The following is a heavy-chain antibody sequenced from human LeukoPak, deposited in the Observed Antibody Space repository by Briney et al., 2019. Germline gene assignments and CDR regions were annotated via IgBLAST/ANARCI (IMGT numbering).Heavy chain of an antibody. J-gene: IGHJ6*03. CDR1: GFTFSSYA. Sequence: GGSLRLSCAASGFTFSSYAMHWVRQAPGKGLEWVAVISYDGSNKYYADSVKGRFTISRDNSKNALYLQMNSLRAEDTAVYYCARYYDFWSGYQNSYYMDVWGKGTTVTVSS. CDR3: ARYYDFWSGYQNSYYMDV. D-gene: IGHD3-3*01. V-gene: IGHV3-30-3*01. CDR2: ISYDGSNK.